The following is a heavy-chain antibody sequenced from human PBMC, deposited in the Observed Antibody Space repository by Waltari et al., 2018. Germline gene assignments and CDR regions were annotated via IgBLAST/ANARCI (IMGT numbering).Heavy chain of an antibody. D-gene: IGHD3-10*01. CDR3: ARAYYYGSGSYYWDAFDI. Sequence: QVQLQESGPGLVKPSETLSLTCAVSGHSISSGYYWGWIRQPPGKGLEWIGSIYHSGSTYYNPSLKSRVTISVDTSKNQFSLKLSSVTAADTAVYYCARAYYYGSGSYYWDAFDIWGQGTMVTVSS. V-gene: IGHV4-38-2*01. CDR1: GHSISSGYY. J-gene: IGHJ3*02. CDR2: IYHSGST.